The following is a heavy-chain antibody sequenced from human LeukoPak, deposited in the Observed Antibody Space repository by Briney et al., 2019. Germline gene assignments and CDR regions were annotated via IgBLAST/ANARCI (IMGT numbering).Heavy chain of an antibody. Sequence: PGGSLRLSCAASGFIFSTYWMSWVGQAPGKGLEWVANIKQDGSENFFVDSVKGRFTISRDNAKNSLYLQMNSLRAEDTAVYYCARATTGYYVGNFDYWGQGTLVTVSS. J-gene: IGHJ4*02. CDR1: GFIFSTYW. CDR3: ARATTGYYVGNFDY. V-gene: IGHV3-7*04. CDR2: IKQDGSEN. D-gene: IGHD3-9*01.